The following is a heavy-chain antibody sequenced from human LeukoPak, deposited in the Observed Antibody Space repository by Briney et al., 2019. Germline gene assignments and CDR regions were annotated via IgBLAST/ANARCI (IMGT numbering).Heavy chain of an antibody. CDR3: ANEAASDFGAFDI. CDR1: GFTFSSYA. D-gene: IGHD3/OR15-3a*01. J-gene: IGHJ3*02. Sequence: GGSLRLSCAASGFTFSSYAMSWVRQAPGKGLEWVSGVSGSGSATYYADSVKGRFTISRDNSKNTLYLQMNSLRAEDTAVYYCANEAASDFGAFDIWGQGTLVTVSS. CDR2: VSGSGSAT. V-gene: IGHV3-23*01.